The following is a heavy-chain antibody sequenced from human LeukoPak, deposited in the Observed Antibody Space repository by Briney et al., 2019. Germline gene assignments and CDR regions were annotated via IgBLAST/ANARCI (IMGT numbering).Heavy chain of an antibody. D-gene: IGHD4-17*01. J-gene: IGHJ4*02. V-gene: IGHV1-69*13. CDR3: VDYGPGTRQDY. Sequence: ASVKVSCKASGGTFSSYAISWVRQAPAQGLEWMGGIIPIFGTANYAQKFQGRVTITADESTSTAYMELSSLRSEDTAVYYCVDYGPGTRQDYWGQGTLVTVSS. CDR2: IIPIFGTA. CDR1: GGTFSSYA.